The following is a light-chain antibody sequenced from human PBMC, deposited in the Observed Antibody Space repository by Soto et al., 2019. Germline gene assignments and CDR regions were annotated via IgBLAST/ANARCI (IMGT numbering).Light chain of an antibody. CDR1: RSDRNTY. V-gene: IGKV3-20*01. Sequence: EIVLTQSPGTLSLSPGERATLSCRTSRSDRNTYLAWYQQKPGQVPRLLIYGASSRATGIPDRFSGSGSGTDFTLTISRLEPEDFAVYYCQQYVASPPVYAFGQGTIREIK. CDR2: GAS. CDR3: QQYVASPPVYA. J-gene: IGKJ2*01.